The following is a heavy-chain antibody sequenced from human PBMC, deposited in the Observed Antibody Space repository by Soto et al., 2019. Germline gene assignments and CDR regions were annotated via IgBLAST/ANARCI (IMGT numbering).Heavy chain of an antibody. V-gene: IGHV1-2*04. Sequence: ASVKGSCKAAGYGFTDYHIDWGRQAPGQGLEWLGRINPKSGGTSTAQKFQGWVTMTTDTSISTAVMELTRLTSDDTAIYYCARGDSTDCSNGVCSFFYNHDMDVWGQGTTVTVSS. CDR3: ARGDSTDCSNGVCSFFYNHDMDV. J-gene: IGHJ6*02. CDR2: INPKSGGT. CDR1: GYGFTDYH. D-gene: IGHD2-8*01.